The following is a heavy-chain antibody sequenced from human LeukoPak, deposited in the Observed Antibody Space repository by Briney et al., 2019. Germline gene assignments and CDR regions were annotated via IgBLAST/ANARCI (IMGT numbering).Heavy chain of an antibody. V-gene: IGHV3-23*01. CDR1: GFTFSSYA. Sequence: GGSLRLSCAASGFTFSSYAMSWVRQAPGKGLEWVSDISGSGGSTYYADFVKGRFTIFRDNSKETLYLQMNSLRAEDTAVYYCAKKPRQGVDLDIYWGQGTLVTVSS. D-gene: IGHD3-9*01. CDR2: ISGSGGST. CDR3: AKKPRQGVDLDIY. J-gene: IGHJ4*02.